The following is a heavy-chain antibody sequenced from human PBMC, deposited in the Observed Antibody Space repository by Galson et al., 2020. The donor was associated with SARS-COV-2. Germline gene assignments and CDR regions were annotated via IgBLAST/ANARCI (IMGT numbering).Heavy chain of an antibody. CDR2: INHSGST. Sequence: SETLSLTCAVYGGSFSGYYWSWIRQPPGKGLEWIGEINHSGSTNYNPSLKSRVTISVDTSKNQFSLKLSSVTAADTAVYYCARLRITMVRGTLDYGGQGTLVTVSS. J-gene: IGHJ4*02. V-gene: IGHV4-34*01. CDR1: GGSFSGYY. D-gene: IGHD3-10*01. CDR3: ARLRITMVRGTLDY.